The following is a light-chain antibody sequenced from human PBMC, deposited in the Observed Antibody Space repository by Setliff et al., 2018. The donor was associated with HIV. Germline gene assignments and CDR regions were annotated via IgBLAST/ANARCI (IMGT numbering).Light chain of an antibody. J-gene: IGLJ2*01. CDR1: SSNIGKNY. CDR3: ATWDSSLNSVV. V-gene: IGLV1-51*01. Sequence: QEVTISCSGSSSNIGKNYVSWYRHLPGSAPKVLIYDNDKRPSGTPDRFSASKSGASVTLGITGLQTGDEGDYYCATWDSSLNSVVFGGGTKVTV. CDR2: DND.